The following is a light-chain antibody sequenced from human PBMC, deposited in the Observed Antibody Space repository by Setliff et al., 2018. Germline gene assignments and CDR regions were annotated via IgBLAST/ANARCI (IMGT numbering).Light chain of an antibody. J-gene: IGKJ5*01. V-gene: IGKV3-15*01. Sequence: VMTQSPATLSASPGERATLSCRASEAVSNHLIWYQQKPGQPPRLLIYGASTRPTGIPARFSGSGSGTGFTLTISGLQSEDFAVYYCLHYINWPYTFGQGTRLEIK. CDR1: EAVSNH. CDR2: GAS. CDR3: LHYINWPYT.